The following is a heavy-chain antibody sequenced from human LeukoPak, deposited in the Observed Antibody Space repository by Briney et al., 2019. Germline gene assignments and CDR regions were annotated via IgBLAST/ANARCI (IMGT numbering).Heavy chain of an antibody. Sequence: PSETLSLTCTVSGGSISSYYWSWIRQPPGKGLEWIGYIYYSGSTNYNPSLKSRVTISVDTSRNQFSLELSSVTAADTAVYYCSRDAGSGWYLGNGMDVWGQGTTVTVSS. CDR2: IYYSGST. CDR1: GGSISSYY. D-gene: IGHD6-19*01. CDR3: SRDAGSGWYLGNGMDV. V-gene: IGHV4-59*01. J-gene: IGHJ6*02.